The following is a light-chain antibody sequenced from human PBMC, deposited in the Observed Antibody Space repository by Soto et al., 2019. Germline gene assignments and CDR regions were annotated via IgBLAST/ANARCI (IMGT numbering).Light chain of an antibody. V-gene: IGLV2-14*01. Sequence: QAVVTQPASVSGSPGQSITISCTGTSSDVGGYNYVSWYQQHPGKAPKLMIYGIINRPSGVSNRFSGSKSGNTASLTISGLQAEDEADYYCSSYTSSSTRVFGGGTKLTVL. CDR2: GII. J-gene: IGLJ3*02. CDR1: SSDVGGYNY. CDR3: SSYTSSSTRV.